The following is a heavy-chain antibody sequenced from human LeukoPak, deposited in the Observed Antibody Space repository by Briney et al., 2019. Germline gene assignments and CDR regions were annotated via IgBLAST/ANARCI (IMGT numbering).Heavy chain of an antibody. CDR2: IGGDGGST. D-gene: IGHD3-22*01. J-gene: IGHJ4*02. V-gene: IGHV3-43*02. Sequence: LPGGSLRLSCAASGFTFDDYAMHWVRQAPGKGLEWVSLIGGDGGSTYYADSVKGRFTISSDNSKNSLFLQMKSLRTDDTALYYCVKEPHYYDRSGYFWGQGTLVTVSS. CDR3: VKEPHYYDRSGYF. CDR1: GFTFDDYA.